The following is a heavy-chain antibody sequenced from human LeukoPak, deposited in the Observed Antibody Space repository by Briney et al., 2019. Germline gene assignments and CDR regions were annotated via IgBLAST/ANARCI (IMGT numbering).Heavy chain of an antibody. D-gene: IGHD3-10*01. CDR3: ARDPNYYGSGNLYYYGMDV. J-gene: IGHJ6*04. Sequence: GGSLRLSCAASGFTFSSYSMNWVRQAPGKGLEWVSSISSSSSYTYYADSVKGRFTISRDNAKNSLYLQMNSLRAEDTAVYYCARDPNYYGSGNLYYYGMDVWGKGTTVTVSS. V-gene: IGHV3-21*01. CDR1: GFTFSSYS. CDR2: ISSSSSYT.